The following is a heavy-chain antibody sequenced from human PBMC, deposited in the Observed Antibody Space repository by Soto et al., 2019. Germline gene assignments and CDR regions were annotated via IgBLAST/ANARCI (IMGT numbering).Heavy chain of an antibody. D-gene: IGHD4-4*01. CDR3: ARGPMTTARRGATDY. CDR1: GGSFSDYY. V-gene: IGHV4-34*01. J-gene: IGHJ4*02. CDR2: VNHSGSTTYFWIGGINHSGNT. Sequence: QVQLQQWGAGLLKPSETLSLTCAVYGGSFSDYYWTWIRQPPGKGLEWIGEVNHSGSTTYFWIGGINHSGNTTYNPSLKSRVTISVDTSKIQFSLELRFVTAADTAVYYCARGPMTTARRGATDYWGQGTQVTVSS.